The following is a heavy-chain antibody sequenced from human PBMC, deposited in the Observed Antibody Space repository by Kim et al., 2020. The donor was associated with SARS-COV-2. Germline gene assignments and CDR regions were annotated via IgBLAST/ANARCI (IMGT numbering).Heavy chain of an antibody. J-gene: IGHJ6*01. CDR2: INTNTGTP. CDR1: GYTFTSYA. CDR3: ARYIGTITIFGVVIIPPPGKDV. Sequence: ASVKVSCKASGYTFTSYAMSWVRQAPGQGLEWMGGINTNTGTPTYAQDFTGRFVFSLDTSVSTAYLQISSLKAEDTAVYYCARYIGTITIFGVVIIPPPGKDVGRQGTALTVS. V-gene: IGHV7-4-1*02. D-gene: IGHD3-3*01.